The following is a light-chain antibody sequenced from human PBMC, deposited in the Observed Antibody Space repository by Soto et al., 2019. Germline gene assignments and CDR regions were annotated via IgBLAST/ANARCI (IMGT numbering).Light chain of an antibody. CDR2: GAS. CDR3: QHYGSSPPT. CDR1: QSVSTNY. Sequence: EIVLTQSPGTLSLSPGERATLSCRASQSVSTNYLAWYQRKPGQAPRLLIYGASSRATDIPNRFSGSGSGTDFTLTITRLKAEDFASYYCQHYGSSPPTFGQGTKVEIK. J-gene: IGKJ1*01. V-gene: IGKV3-20*01.